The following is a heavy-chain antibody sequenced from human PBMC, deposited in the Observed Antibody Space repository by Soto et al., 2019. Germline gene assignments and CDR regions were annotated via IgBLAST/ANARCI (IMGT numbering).Heavy chain of an antibody. CDR2: IYYSGST. D-gene: IGHD6-25*01. J-gene: IGHJ6*02. Sequence: ASETLSLTCSVSGGSISSVGHYWTWIRQQPGKGLEWIGYIYYSGSTDYNPSLKSRVTISVDRSKNQFSLNLSSVTAADTAIYYCARESGGYDSSSRYGLDVWGQGTTVTVSS. CDR1: GGSISSVGHY. V-gene: IGHV4-31*03. CDR3: ARESGGYDSSSRYGLDV.